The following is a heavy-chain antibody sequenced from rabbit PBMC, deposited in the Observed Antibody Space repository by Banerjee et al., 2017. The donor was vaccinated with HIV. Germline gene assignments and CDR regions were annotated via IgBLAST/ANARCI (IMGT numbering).Heavy chain of an antibody. D-gene: IGHD6-1*01. CDR2: INTSSGNT. CDR3: ARGNTYGFAGYVSFYFNL. V-gene: IGHV1S43*01. J-gene: IGHJ4*01. Sequence: WVRQAPGKGLEWIACINTSSGNTVYASWAKGRFTITRSTSLSTVTLQLTSLTAADTATYFCARGNTYGFAGYVSFYFNLWGQGTLVTVS.